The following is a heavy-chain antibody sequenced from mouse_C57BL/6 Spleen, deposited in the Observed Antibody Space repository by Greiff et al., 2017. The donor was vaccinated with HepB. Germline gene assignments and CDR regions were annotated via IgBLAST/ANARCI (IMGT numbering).Heavy chain of an antibody. Sequence: ESGPGLVKPSQSLSLTCSVPGYSITSGYYWNWIRQFPGNKLEWMGYISYDGSNNYNPSLKNRISITRDTSKNQFFLKLNSVTTEDTATYYCARSHYYGKGYFDYWGQGTTLTVSS. J-gene: IGHJ2*01. CDR3: ARSHYYGKGYFDY. CDR1: GYSITSGYY. V-gene: IGHV3-6*01. CDR2: ISYDGSN. D-gene: IGHD1-1*01.